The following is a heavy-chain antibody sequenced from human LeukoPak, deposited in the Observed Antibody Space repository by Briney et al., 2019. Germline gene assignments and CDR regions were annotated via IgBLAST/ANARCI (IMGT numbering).Heavy chain of an antibody. D-gene: IGHD1-7*01. CDR3: ARDEQNYRDAFDI. V-gene: IGHV1-2*02. CDR1: GYTFTGYY. J-gene: IGHJ3*02. CDR2: INPNSGGT. Sequence: ASVKVSCKASGYTFTGYYMHWVRQAPGQGLEWMGWINPNSGGTNYAQKFQGRVTMTRDTSISTAYVELSRLRSDDTAVYYCARDEQNYRDAFDIWGQGTMVTVSS.